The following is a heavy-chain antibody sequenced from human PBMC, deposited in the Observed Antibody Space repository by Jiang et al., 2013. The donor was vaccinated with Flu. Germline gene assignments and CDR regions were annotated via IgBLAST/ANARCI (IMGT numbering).Heavy chain of an antibody. Sequence: KSRVTISVDTSKNQFSLKLSSVTAADTAVYYCARALRWLQFDNWYFDLWGRGTLVTVSS. D-gene: IGHD5-24*01. J-gene: IGHJ2*01. V-gene: IGHV4-34*01. CDR3: ARALRWLQFDNWYFDL.